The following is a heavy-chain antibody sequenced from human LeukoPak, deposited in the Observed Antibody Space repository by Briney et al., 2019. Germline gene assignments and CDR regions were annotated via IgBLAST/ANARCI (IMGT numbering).Heavy chain of an antibody. J-gene: IGHJ4*02. V-gene: IGHV5-51*01. D-gene: IGHD3-22*01. CDR2: IYPGDSDS. CDR1: GYNFTSHW. CDR3: ARRGSWDYYDSSGLGY. Sequence: GESLKISCKGSGYNFTSHWIGWVRQMPGKGLEWMGIIYPGDSDSRQSPSLRGQVTISADKSINTAYLQWNSLKASDTAMYYCARRGSWDYYDSSGLGYWGQGTLVTVSS.